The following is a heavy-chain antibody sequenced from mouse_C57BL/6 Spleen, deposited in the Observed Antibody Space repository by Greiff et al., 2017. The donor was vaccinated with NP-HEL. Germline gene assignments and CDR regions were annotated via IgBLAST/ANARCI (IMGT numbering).Heavy chain of an antibody. CDR3: ARGYGSSSFAY. D-gene: IGHD1-1*01. CDR2: IDPEDGET. Sequence: DVKLVESGAELVKPGASVKLSCTASGFNIKDYYMHWVKQRTEQGLEWIGRIDPEDGETKYAPKFQGKATITADTSSNTAYLQLSSLTSEDTAVYYCARGYGSSSFAYWGQGTLVTVSA. V-gene: IGHV14-2*01. CDR1: GFNIKDYY. J-gene: IGHJ3*01.